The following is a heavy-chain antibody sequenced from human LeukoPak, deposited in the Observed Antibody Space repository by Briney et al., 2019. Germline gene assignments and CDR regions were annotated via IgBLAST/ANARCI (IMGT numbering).Heavy chain of an antibody. CDR3: AREEHVYGMDV. V-gene: IGHV3-21*01. CDR1: GFTFSSYS. CDR2: ISSSSSYI. J-gene: IGHJ6*02. D-gene: IGHD1/OR15-1a*01. Sequence: GGSLRLSCAASGFTFSSYSMNWVRQAPGKGLEWVSSISSSSSYIYYADSVKGRFTISRDNAKNSLYLQMNSLRAEDTAVYYCAREEHVYGMDVWGQGTLVTVSS.